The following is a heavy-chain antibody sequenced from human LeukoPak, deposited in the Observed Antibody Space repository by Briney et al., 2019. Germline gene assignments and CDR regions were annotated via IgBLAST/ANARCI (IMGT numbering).Heavy chain of an antibody. J-gene: IGHJ3*02. Sequence: GGSLRLSCAASGFTFSDYYMSWIRQAPGKGLEWVSYISSSGSTIYYADSVKGRFTISRDNAKNSLYLQMNSLRAEDTAVYYCARDYYYDSSGYIPAGDAFDIWGQGTMVTVSS. CDR3: ARDYYYDSSGYIPAGDAFDI. CDR2: ISSSGSTI. CDR1: GFTFSDYY. D-gene: IGHD3-22*01. V-gene: IGHV3-11*04.